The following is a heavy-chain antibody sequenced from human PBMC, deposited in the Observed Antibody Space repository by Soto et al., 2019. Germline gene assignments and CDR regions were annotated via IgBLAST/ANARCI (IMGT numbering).Heavy chain of an antibody. CDR2: IDWDDDK. D-gene: IGHD6-13*01. CDR3: ARIFSGYSSSWYFPGYYYGMDV. CDR1: GFSLSTSGMC. J-gene: IGHJ6*02. Sequence: SGPTLVNPTQTLTLTCTFSGFSLSTSGMCVSWIRQPPGKALEWLARIDWDDDKYYSTSLKTRLTISKDTSKNQVVLTMTNMDPVDTATYYCARIFSGYSSSWYFPGYYYGMDVWGQGTTVTVSS. V-gene: IGHV2-70*11.